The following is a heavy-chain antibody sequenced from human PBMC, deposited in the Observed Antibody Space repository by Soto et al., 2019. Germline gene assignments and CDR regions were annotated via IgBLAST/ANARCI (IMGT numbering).Heavy chain of an antibody. D-gene: IGHD6-6*01. CDR3: ARGFFPLPRPHFDY. CDR1: GGSFSSYY. Sequence: TLSLTCAVYGGSFSSYYWSWIRQSPGKGLEWIGEINHSGTTNYNPSLKSRVTISVDTSKNQFSLKLNSMNAADTAVYYCARGFFPLPRPHFDYWGQGALVTVSS. CDR2: INHSGTT. V-gene: IGHV4-34*01. J-gene: IGHJ4*02.